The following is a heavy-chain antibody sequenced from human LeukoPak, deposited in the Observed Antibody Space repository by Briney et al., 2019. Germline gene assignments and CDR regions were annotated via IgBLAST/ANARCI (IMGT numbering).Heavy chain of an antibody. V-gene: IGHV3-30-3*01. Sequence: GGSLRLSCAASGFTFSSYAMHWVRQAPGKGLEWVAVISYDGSNKYYADPVKGRFTISRDNSKNTLYLQMNSLRAEDTAVYYCARGGVLHYYDSSGYGIDYWGQGTLVTVSS. CDR3: ARGGVLHYYDSSGYGIDY. D-gene: IGHD3-22*01. CDR1: GFTFSSYA. J-gene: IGHJ4*02. CDR2: ISYDGSNK.